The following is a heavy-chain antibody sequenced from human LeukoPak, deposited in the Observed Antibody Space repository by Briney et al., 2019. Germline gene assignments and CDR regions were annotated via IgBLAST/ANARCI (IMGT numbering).Heavy chain of an antibody. Sequence: ASVKVSCKASGYTFTTYAMNWVRQAPGQGLEWMGWINTNTGNPTYAQGFTGRFVFSLDTSVSTAYLQISSLEAEDTAVYYCARDGSYSPRCWFDPWGQGTLVTVSS. CDR3: ARDGSYSPRCWFDP. D-gene: IGHD1-26*01. J-gene: IGHJ5*02. CDR1: GYTFTTYA. V-gene: IGHV7-4-1*02. CDR2: INTNTGNP.